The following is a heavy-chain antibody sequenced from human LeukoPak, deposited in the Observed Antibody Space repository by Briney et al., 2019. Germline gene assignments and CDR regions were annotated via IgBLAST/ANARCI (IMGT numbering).Heavy chain of an antibody. Sequence: PGGSLRLSCAASGFTFTNYAMSWVRQAPGKGLEWVSAISGSGTSTYYADSVKGRFTISRDNSKNTLYLQMNSLRAEDTAVYYCATPGRGFGELIHLDYWGQGTLVTVSS. V-gene: IGHV3-23*01. CDR3: ATPGRGFGELIHLDY. J-gene: IGHJ4*02. D-gene: IGHD3-10*01. CDR1: GFTFTNYA. CDR2: ISGSGTST.